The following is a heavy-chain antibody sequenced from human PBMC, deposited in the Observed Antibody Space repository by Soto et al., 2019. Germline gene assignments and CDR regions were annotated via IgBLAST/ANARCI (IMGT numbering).Heavy chain of an antibody. Sequence: ASVKVSCKASGYTFNTYGISWVRQAPGQGLEWMGWISVYNGDTNYAQKFRGRVTLTTDTSTSTAYMELRSLTSDDTAVYYCARDLGYCSAGSCYPEYFHHWGQGTLVTVSS. CDR1: GYTFNTYG. CDR2: ISVYNGDT. V-gene: IGHV1-18*01. D-gene: IGHD2-15*01. J-gene: IGHJ1*01. CDR3: ARDLGYCSAGSCYPEYFHH.